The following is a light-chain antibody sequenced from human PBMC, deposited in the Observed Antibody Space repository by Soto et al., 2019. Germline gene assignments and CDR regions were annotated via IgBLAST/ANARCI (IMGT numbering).Light chain of an antibody. CDR1: QSVTSY. CDR3: QYSTSSPT. Sequence: EIVLTQSPATLSLSPGERATLSCRASQSVTSYLAWFQQKPGQAPRLLIYDVSGRATGIPARFSGSGSGTDFTLTISRLDADVFADYYCQYSTSSPTFGGGTKVEIK. CDR2: DVS. V-gene: IGKV3-11*01. J-gene: IGKJ4*01.